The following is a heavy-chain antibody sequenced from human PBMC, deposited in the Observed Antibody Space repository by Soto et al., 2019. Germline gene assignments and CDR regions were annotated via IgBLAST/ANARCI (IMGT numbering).Heavy chain of an antibody. D-gene: IGHD6-19*01. CDR2: ISGFNGNT. J-gene: IGHJ6*03. CDR1: GYSFTNYG. CDR3: ARDRGVAPPVAGNTHYYYSMNV. Sequence: QDQLVQSGAEVKKPGASVTVSCKASGYSFTNYGITWVRQAPGQGLEWMGWISGFNGNTHYAQKLQGRVTMTTDASTSKAYMELRSLRSDDTAVYYCARDRGVAPPVAGNTHYYYSMNVWGKGTTVTVSS. V-gene: IGHV1-18*01.